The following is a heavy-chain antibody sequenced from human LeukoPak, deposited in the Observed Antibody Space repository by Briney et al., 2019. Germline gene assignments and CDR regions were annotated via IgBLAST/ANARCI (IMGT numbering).Heavy chain of an antibody. CDR3: VRGSGRDGYSTET. CDR2: TYYSGST. V-gene: IGHV4-59*08. Sequence: PSETLSLTCTVSGGSISSYYWSWIRQPPGKGLEWIGYTYYSGSTNYNPSLKSRVTISVDTSKNQFSLKLSSVTAADTAVYYCVRGSGRDGYSTETRGKGTLVTVSS. CDR1: GGSISSYY. D-gene: IGHD5-24*01. J-gene: IGHJ4*02.